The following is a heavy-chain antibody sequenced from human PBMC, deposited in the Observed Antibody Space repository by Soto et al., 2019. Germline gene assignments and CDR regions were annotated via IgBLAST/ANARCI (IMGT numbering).Heavy chain of an antibody. Sequence: EVQLVESGGGLVKPGGSLRLYCAASGFTFSSYSMNWVRQAPGKGLEWVSSISSSSSYIYYADSVKGRFTISRDNAKNSLYLQMNSLRAEDTAVYYCARYGDYKIRYFDLWGRGTLVTVSS. CDR1: GFTFSSYS. CDR3: ARYGDYKIRYFDL. CDR2: ISSSSSYI. V-gene: IGHV3-21*01. D-gene: IGHD4-17*01. J-gene: IGHJ2*01.